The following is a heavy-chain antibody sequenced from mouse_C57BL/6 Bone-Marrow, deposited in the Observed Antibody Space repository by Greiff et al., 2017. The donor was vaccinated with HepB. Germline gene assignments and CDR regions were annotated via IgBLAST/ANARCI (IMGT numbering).Heavy chain of an antibody. CDR2: ISSGGSYT. CDR3: ASPPYYYGSSHWYFDV. CDR1: GFTFSSYG. V-gene: IGHV5-6*01. D-gene: IGHD1-1*01. Sequence: EVQVVESGGDLVKPGGSLKLSCAASGFTFSSYGMSWVRQTPDKRLEWVATISSGGSYTYYPDSVKGRFTISRDNAKNTLYLQMSSLKSEDTAMYYCASPPYYYGSSHWYFDVWGTGTTVTVSS. J-gene: IGHJ1*03.